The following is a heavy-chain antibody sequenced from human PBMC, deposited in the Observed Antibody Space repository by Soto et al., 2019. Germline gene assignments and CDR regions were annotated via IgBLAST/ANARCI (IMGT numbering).Heavy chain of an antibody. CDR2: ISLDGTNT. CDR1: GFTFSSYS. CDR3: ARGKGCTSATCYYDYHVDY. Sequence: EVQLVESGEGLVQPGGSLRLSCAASGFTFSSYSMHWVRQAPGKGMEHVSSISLDGTNTYYGDSVKGRFTISRDNSKNTVYRQMGSLRAEGTAVYYCARGKGCTSATCYYDYHVDYWGEGTLATVSS. J-gene: IGHJ4*02. V-gene: IGHV3-64*02. D-gene: IGHD3-16*01.